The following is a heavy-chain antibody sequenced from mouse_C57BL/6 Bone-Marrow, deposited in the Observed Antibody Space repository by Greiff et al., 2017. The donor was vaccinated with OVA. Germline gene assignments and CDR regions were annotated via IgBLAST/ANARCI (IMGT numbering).Heavy chain of an antibody. CDR2: INPSSGYT. CDR3: TFYEYDYFDY. Sequence: VKLVESGAELARPGASVKMSCKASGYTFTRYTMHWVKQRPGQGLEWIGYINPSSGYTKYNQKFKGKATLTADKSSSTAYMQLSSLTSEDSAVYYCTFYEYDYFDYWGQGTTLTVSS. CDR1: GYTFTRYT. D-gene: IGHD2-4*01. V-gene: IGHV1-4*01. J-gene: IGHJ2*01.